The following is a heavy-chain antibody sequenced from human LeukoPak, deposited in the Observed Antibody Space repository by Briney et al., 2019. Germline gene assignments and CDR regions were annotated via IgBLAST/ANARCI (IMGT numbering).Heavy chain of an antibody. CDR1: GCSFTNYW. D-gene: IGHD6-25*01. CDR2: IYPGDSDT. V-gene: IGHV5-51*01. Sequence: GESLKISCKGSGCSFTNYWIGWVRQMPGKGLDWMGIIYPGDSDTRYSPAFQGQGTISADKSVNTAYLQWSSLKASDTAMYYCARLRYSSGLYYFDYWGQGTLVTVSS. J-gene: IGHJ4*02. CDR3: ARLRYSSGLYYFDY.